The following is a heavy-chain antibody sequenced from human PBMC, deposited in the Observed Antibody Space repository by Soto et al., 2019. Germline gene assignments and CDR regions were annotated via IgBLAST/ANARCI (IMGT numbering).Heavy chain of an antibody. CDR1: GCTFTSYA. CDR2: INAGNGNT. Sequence: ASVKVSCKASGCTFTSYAMHWVRQAPGQRLEWMGWINAGNGNTKYSQKFQGRVTITRDTSASTAYMELSSLRSEDTAVYYCASGGGSKNYYYYGMDVWGQGXTVTVYS. CDR3: ASGGGSKNYYYYGMDV. J-gene: IGHJ6*02. D-gene: IGHD3-16*01. V-gene: IGHV1-3*01.